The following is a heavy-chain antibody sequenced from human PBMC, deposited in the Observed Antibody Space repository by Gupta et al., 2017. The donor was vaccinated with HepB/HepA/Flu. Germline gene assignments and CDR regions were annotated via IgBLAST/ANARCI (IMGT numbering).Heavy chain of an antibody. V-gene: IGHV3-30-3*01. Sequence: QVQLVESGGGVVQPGRSLRLSCPASGFTFRSSAMPWVRQAPGKGLEWVAVISYDGSNKYYADSVKGRFTISRDNSKNTLYLQMNSLRAEDTAVYYCARLSGSYDFDYWGQGTLVTVSS. D-gene: IGHD1-26*01. CDR2: ISYDGSNK. CDR3: ARLSGSYDFDY. CDR1: GFTFRSSA. J-gene: IGHJ4*02.